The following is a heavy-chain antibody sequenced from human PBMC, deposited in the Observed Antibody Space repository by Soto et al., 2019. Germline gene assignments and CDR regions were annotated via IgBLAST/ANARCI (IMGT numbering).Heavy chain of an antibody. CDR2: ISSSSSYI. CDR3: ARDDLDVSSGWPPDY. CDR1: GFTFSSYS. Sequence: GGSLRLSCAASGFTFSSYSMNWVRQAPGKGLEWVSSISSSSSYIYYADSVKGRFTISRDNAKNSLYLQMNSLRAEDTAVYYCARDDLDVSSGWPPDYWGQGTLVTVSS. J-gene: IGHJ4*02. V-gene: IGHV3-21*01. D-gene: IGHD6-19*01.